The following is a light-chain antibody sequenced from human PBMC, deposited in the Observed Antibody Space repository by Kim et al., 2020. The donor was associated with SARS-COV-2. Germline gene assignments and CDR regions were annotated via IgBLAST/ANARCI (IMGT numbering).Light chain of an antibody. V-gene: IGKV3-20*01. CDR1: QSIRSSN. CDR3: QQYGSSPLT. CDR2: GAS. J-gene: IGKJ4*01. Sequence: PGERATLSCRASQSIRSSNLAWYQHKLGQAPRLLIYGASTRGTGIPDRFSGSGSGTDFTFTINRLEPEDFAVYYCQQYGSSPLTFGRGTKVDIK.